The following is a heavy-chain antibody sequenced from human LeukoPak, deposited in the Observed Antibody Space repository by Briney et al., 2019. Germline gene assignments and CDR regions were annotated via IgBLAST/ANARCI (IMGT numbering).Heavy chain of an antibody. Sequence: PGGTLRFSCAASGFTFNAYGMSWVRQAPGKGLEWVSSISGSGGSTYYADSVKGRFTISRDNSKNMLYLQMNSLRADDTAVYYCAKGSGSNTGWGQGALVTVSS. D-gene: IGHD1-26*01. V-gene: IGHV3-23*01. J-gene: IGHJ4*02. CDR1: GFTFNAYG. CDR3: AKGSGSNTG. CDR2: ISGSGGST.